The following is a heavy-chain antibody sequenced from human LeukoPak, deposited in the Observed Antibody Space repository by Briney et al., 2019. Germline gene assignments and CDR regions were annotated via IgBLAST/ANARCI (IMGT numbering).Heavy chain of an antibody. J-gene: IGHJ3*02. Sequence: SETLSLTCTVSGGSVTSYYWSWIRQPPGKGLEWIGDVYFSGDTKYNPSLQSRATISLDTSQNQFSLRLRSVTAADTAVYYCARDPSPHSGTFDIWGQGTMVTVSS. CDR1: GGSVTSYY. V-gene: IGHV4-59*02. D-gene: IGHD2-15*01. CDR2: VYFSGDT. CDR3: ARDPSPHSGTFDI.